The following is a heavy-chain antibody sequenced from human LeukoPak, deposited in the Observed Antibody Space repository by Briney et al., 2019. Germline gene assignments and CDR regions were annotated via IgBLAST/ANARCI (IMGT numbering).Heavy chain of an antibody. CDR2: INPSGGST. J-gene: IGHJ4*02. D-gene: IGHD6-13*01. V-gene: IGHV1-46*01. CDR3: ARPGIAASHFDY. CDR1: GYTFTSNY. Sequence: ASVKVSCKASGYTFTSNYMHWVRHAPGQGLEWMGIINPSGGSTSYAQKFQGRVTMTRDTSTSTVYMELSSLRSEDTAVYYCARPGIAASHFDYWGQGTLVTVSS.